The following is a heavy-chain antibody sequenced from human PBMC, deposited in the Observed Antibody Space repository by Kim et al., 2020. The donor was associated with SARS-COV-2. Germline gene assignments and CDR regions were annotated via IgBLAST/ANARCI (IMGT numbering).Heavy chain of an antibody. CDR1: GFTFSSYG. J-gene: IGHJ6*02. D-gene: IGHD3-10*01. V-gene: IGHV3-30*18. Sequence: GGSLRLSCAASGFTFSSYGMHWVRQAPGKGLEWVAVISYDGSNKYYADSVKGRFTISRDNSKNTLYLQMNSLRAEDTAVYYCAKDFKVYHVQLLWFGDSYGMDVWGQGPTVTVSS. CDR3: AKDFKVYHVQLLWFGDSYGMDV. CDR2: ISYDGSNK.